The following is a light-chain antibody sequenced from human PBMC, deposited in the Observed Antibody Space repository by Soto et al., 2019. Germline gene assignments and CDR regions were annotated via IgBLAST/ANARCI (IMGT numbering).Light chain of an antibody. CDR3: QAWDSSTVV. CDR1: KLGHKY. J-gene: IGLJ2*01. V-gene: IGLV3-1*01. CDR2: QDA. Sequence: SYELTQPPSVSVSPGQTASITCSGDKLGHKYASWYQQKPGQSPVLVIYQDAKRPSGIPERFSGSNSGNTATLTISGAQPMDEADYYCQAWDSSTVVFGGGTKLTVL.